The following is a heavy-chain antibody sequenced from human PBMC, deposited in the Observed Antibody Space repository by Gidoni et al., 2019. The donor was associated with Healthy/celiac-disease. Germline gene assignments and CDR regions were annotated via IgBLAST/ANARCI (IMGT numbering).Heavy chain of an antibody. Sequence: EVQLLESGGGLVQPGGSLRLSCEASGVTFSSYAMSWVRQAPGKGLEWVSAISGSGGSTYYADSLKGRFTISRDNSKNPLYLQMNSLRAEDTAVYYCAKFPTTVYCGGDCYWEYYFDYWGQGTLVTVSS. D-gene: IGHD2-21*02. V-gene: IGHV3-23*01. CDR3: AKFPTTVYCGGDCYWEYYFDY. J-gene: IGHJ4*02. CDR2: ISGSGGST. CDR1: GVTFSSYA.